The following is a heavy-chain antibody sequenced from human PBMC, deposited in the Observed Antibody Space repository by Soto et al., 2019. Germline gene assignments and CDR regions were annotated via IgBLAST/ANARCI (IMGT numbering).Heavy chain of an antibody. J-gene: IGHJ4*02. V-gene: IGHV1-8*01. CDR1: GYTFTSYD. D-gene: IGHD6-13*01. CDR3: AREWGYSSSSPY. Sequence: QVQLVPSGAEVKKPGASVKVSCKASGYTFTSYDINWVRQATGQGLEWMGWMNPNSGNTGYAPKFQGRVTMTRNTSISTADMELSSLRSEDTAVYYCAREWGYSSSSPYWGQGTLVTVSS. CDR2: MNPNSGNT.